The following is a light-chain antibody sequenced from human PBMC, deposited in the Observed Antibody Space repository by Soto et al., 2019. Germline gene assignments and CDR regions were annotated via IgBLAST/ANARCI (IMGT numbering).Light chain of an antibody. V-gene: IGLV2-14*01. Sequence: QSVLTQPASVSGSPGQSITTSCTGTSSDVGGYNYVSWYQQHPGKAPKLMIYDVSNRPSGVSNRFSGSKSGNTASLTISGLQADDEADYYCSSYTSSRSHVFGTGTKVTVL. J-gene: IGLJ1*01. CDR2: DVS. CDR1: SSDVGGYNY. CDR3: SSYTSSRSHV.